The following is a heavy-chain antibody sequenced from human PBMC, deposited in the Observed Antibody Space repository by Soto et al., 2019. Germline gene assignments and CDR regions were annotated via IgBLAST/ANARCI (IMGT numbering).Heavy chain of an antibody. CDR2: IYYSGST. CDR3: ARTTATTYYFDY. CDR1: GGSISSGDYY. V-gene: IGHV4-30-4*01. J-gene: IGHJ4*02. Sequence: SETLSLTCTVSGGSISSGDYYWSWIRQPPGKGLEWIGYIYYSGSTYYNPSLKSRVTISVDTSKNQFSLKLSSVTAADTAVYYCARTTATTYYFDYWGQGTLVTVSS. D-gene: IGHD4-17*01.